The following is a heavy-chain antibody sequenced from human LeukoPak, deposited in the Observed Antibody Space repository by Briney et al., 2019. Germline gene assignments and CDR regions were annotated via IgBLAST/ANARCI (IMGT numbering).Heavy chain of an antibody. Sequence: PGGSLRLSCAASGFTFSSYAMTWVRQAPGKGLQWVSGISGSGGTTYYADSVKGRFTISRDNSKNTLYLQMNSLRAEDTAVYYCVESGGYSYGLGYWGQGTLVTVSS. CDR1: GFTFSSYA. J-gene: IGHJ4*02. CDR2: ISGSGGTT. CDR3: VESGGYSYGLGY. V-gene: IGHV3-23*01. D-gene: IGHD5-18*01.